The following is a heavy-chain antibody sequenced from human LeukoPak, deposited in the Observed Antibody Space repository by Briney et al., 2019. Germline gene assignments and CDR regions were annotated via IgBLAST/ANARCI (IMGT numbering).Heavy chain of an antibody. D-gene: IGHD3-22*01. CDR2: INPNSGGT. CDR3: ARDQAWIVESPAGAFDI. CDR1: GGTFSSYA. V-gene: IGHV1-2*02. J-gene: IGHJ3*02. Sequence: ASVKVSCKASGGTFSSYAISWVRQAPGQGLEWMGWINPNSGGTNYAQKFQGRVTMTRDTSISTAYMELSRLRSDDTAVYYCARDQAWIVESPAGAFDIWGQGTMVTVSS.